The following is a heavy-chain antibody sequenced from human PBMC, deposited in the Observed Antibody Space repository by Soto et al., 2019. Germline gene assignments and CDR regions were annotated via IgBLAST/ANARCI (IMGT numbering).Heavy chain of an antibody. J-gene: IGHJ6*02. CDR1: GGTFSNSA. D-gene: IGHD1-26*01. Sequence: QVQLVQSGAEVKKPGSSVKVSCKASGGTFSNSAINWVRQAPGERAEWMGGIISKVGSGNYAQKFHTRGTITADESTSTAYMELSSLTSEDTAVYYCTSGTRDEGGMDVWGQGATVSVSS. CDR2: IISKVGSG. V-gene: IGHV1-69*01. CDR3: TSGTRDEGGMDV.